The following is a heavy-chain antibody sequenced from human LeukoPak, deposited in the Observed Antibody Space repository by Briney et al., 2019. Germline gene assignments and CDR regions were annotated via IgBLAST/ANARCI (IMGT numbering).Heavy chain of an antibody. CDR2: IYYSGST. Sequence: PSETLSLTCTVSGGSISSSSYYWGWIRQPPGKGLEWIGSIYYSGSTYYNPSLKSRVTISVDTSKNQFSLKLSSVTAADTAVYYCARVRVTYYDFWSGYRDHYYFDYWGQGTLVTVSS. J-gene: IGHJ4*02. D-gene: IGHD3-3*01. CDR1: GGSISSSSYY. CDR3: ARVRVTYYDFWSGYRDHYYFDY. V-gene: IGHV4-39*07.